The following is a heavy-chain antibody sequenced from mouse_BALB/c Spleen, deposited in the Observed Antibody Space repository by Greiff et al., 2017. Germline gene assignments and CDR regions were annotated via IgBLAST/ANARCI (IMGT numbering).Heavy chain of an antibody. CDR3: ARVGRGYIDF. CDR2: ISIYYGNT. D-gene: IGHD4-1*01. J-gene: IGHJ1*01. V-gene: IGHV1-67*01. CDR1: GYTFTDYA. Sequence: VQLQESGPELVWPGDSVKISCKGSGYTFTDYAMHWVKQSHAKSLEWIGVISIYYGNTNYNQKFKGKATMTVDKSSSTDYMELARLTSEDSAILCCARVGRGYIDFWGGGTTVTVSS.